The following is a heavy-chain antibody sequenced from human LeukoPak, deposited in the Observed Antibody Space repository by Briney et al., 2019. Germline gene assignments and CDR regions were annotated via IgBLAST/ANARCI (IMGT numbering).Heavy chain of an antibody. CDR1: GFTFSSYG. J-gene: IGHJ5*02. Sequence: PGGSLRLSCAASGFTFSSYGMHWVRQAPGKGLEWVAVISYDGSNKYYADSVKGRFTISRDNSKNTLYLQMNSLRAEDTAEYYCAREAGYSSSWFQKNPLWFDPWGQGTLVTVSS. V-gene: IGHV3-30*19. D-gene: IGHD6-13*01. CDR2: ISYDGSNK. CDR3: AREAGYSSSWFQKNPLWFDP.